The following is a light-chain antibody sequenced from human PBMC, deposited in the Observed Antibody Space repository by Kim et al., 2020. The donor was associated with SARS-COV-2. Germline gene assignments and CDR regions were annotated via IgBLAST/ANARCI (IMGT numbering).Light chain of an antibody. J-gene: IGLJ3*02. CDR2: SND. Sequence: GQSITVSCSGSSTNVGSNAVIWYQQLPGTAPKLLIFSNDQRPSGVPDRFSGSKSGTSASLAISGVQSEDEADYYCAAWDASLDAWLFGGGTKLTVL. CDR1: STNVGSNA. CDR3: AAWDASLDAWL. V-gene: IGLV1-44*01.